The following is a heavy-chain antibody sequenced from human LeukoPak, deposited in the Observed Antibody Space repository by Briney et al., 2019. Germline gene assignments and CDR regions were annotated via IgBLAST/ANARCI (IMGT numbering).Heavy chain of an antibody. CDR1: GFPFSSYA. V-gene: IGHV3-23*01. J-gene: IGHJ5*02. D-gene: IGHD3-3*01. CDR3: AKLRFLNWFDP. Sequence: GGSLRLSCAASGFPFSSYAMSWVRQAPGKGLEWVSAISGSGGSTYYADSVKGRFTISRGNSKNTLYLQMNSLRAEDTAVYYCAKLRFLNWFDPWGQGTLVTVSS. CDR2: ISGSGGST.